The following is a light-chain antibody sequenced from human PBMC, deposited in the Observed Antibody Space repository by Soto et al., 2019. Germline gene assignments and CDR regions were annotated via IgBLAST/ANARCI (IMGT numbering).Light chain of an antibody. CDR1: SSDVDDYNY. CDR3: SSYAGSNNFV. Sequence: QSALTQPPSASGSPGQSVTISCTGTSSDVDDYNYVSWYQQHPGKAPKLMIYEVNKRPSGVPDRFSGSKSGNTASLTVSGLRAEDEADYYCSSYAGSNNFVFGTGTQLTVL. CDR2: EVN. V-gene: IGLV2-8*01. J-gene: IGLJ1*01.